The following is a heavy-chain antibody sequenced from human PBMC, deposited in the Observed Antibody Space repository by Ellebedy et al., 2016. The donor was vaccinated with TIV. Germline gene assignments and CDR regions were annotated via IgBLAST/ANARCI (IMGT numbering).Heavy chain of an antibody. Sequence: SGPTLVKPTQTLTLTCTFSGFSLSISGAGVGWIRQHPGKALEWLSFIYWNDEKRYRPPLRSRLTTTKDTSKNQVVLTITNMDPVDTATYYCAHDGYDILTSYYRFDYWGQGTLVTVSS. CDR1: GFSLSISGAG. J-gene: IGHJ4*02. CDR3: AHDGYDILTSYYRFDY. V-gene: IGHV2-5*01. D-gene: IGHD3-9*01. CDR2: IYWNDEK.